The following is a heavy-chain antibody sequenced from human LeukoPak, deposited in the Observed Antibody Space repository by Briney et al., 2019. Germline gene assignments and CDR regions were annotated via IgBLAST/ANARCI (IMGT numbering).Heavy chain of an antibody. V-gene: IGHV4-39*01. D-gene: IGHD1-26*01. CDR3: ASLRERSYYARGFDY. Sequence: SETLSLTCTVSGGSISSSSYYWGWVRQTPGKGLEWIGSIYYSGSTSYSPSLKSRVTISVDTSKNQFSLKLSSVTAADTAVYYCASLRERSYYARGFDYWGQGTLVTVSS. J-gene: IGHJ4*02. CDR2: IYYSGST. CDR1: GGSISSSSYY.